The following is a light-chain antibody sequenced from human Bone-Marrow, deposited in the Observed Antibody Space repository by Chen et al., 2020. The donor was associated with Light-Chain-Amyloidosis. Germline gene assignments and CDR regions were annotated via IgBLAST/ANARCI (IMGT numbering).Light chain of an antibody. Sequence: EIVLTQSPCTLSLSTGEGANLSCRASQTISSNYLTWYQQKFGQAPRLLIYGSSSRATGIPDRFTGSWSGTDFTLTINRLEPEDFAMYYCQQYGTSPLTFGGGTKVEIK. CDR1: QTISSNY. V-gene: IGKV3-20*01. CDR3: QQYGTSPLT. CDR2: GSS. J-gene: IGKJ4*01.